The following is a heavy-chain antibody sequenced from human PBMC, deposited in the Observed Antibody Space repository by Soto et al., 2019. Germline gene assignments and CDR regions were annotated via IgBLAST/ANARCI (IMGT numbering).Heavy chain of an antibody. J-gene: IGHJ6*02. V-gene: IGHV1-18*01. CDR3: ARALTGYGMDV. CDR2: ITTYNGNT. Sequence: QVQLVQSGVEVREPGASVKVSCKAVRYIFTNYGVSWVRQAPGQGLAWMGWITTYNGNTEYAQKFQGRVTMTTDASTRTSYMELGSLRSDDTAIYYCARALTGYGMDVWGQGTTVTVSS. CDR1: RYIFTNYG.